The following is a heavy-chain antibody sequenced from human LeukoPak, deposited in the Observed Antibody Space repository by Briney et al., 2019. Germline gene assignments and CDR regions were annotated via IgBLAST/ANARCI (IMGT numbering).Heavy chain of an antibody. Sequence: GRSLRLSCAASGFTFDDYAMHWVRQAPGKGLEWVSGISWNSGSIGYADSVKGRFTISRDNAKNSLYLQMNSLRAEDTALYYCANSLPWFGELSVWGQGTLVTVSS. V-gene: IGHV3-9*01. CDR2: ISWNSGSI. CDR1: GFTFDDYA. J-gene: IGHJ4*02. CDR3: ANSLPWFGELSV. D-gene: IGHD3-10*01.